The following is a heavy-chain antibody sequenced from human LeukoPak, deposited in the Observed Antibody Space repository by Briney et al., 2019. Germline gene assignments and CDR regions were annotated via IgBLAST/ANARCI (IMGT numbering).Heavy chain of an antibody. D-gene: IGHD3-22*01. J-gene: IGHJ4*02. V-gene: IGHV3-7*04. CDR2: IKQDGSEK. CDR3: ARDYSDSSGYYSLDY. CDR1: RFTFIGYT. Sequence: GGSLRLSCAASRFTFIGYTMSWVRQAPGKGLEWVANIKQDGSEKYYVDSVKGRFTISRDNAKNSLYLQMNSLRAEDTAVYYCARDYSDSSGYYSLDYWGQGTLVTVSS.